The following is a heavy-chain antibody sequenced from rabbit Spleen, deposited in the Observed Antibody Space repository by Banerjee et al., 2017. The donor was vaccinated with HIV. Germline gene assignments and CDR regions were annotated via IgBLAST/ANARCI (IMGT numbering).Heavy chain of an antibody. CDR3: ARADNVYGYAMGL. CDR2: IYVGSGGST. CDR1: GFSFSSGYD. V-gene: IGHV1S40*01. D-gene: IGHD6-1*01. J-gene: IGHJ4*01. Sequence: ESGGGLVKPGASLTLTCTASGFSFSSGYDMCWVRQAPGKGLEWIACIYVGSGGSTDYASWANGRFTISKTSTTTVTLQMSSLTAADTAMYFCARADNVYGYAMGLWGPGTLVTVS.